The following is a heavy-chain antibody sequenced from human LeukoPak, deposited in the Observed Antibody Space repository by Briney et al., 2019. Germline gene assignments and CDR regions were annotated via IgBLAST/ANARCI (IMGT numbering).Heavy chain of an antibody. CDR2: IYHSGST. V-gene: IGHV4-4*02. Sequence: SETLSLTCAVSGGSISNENWWGWVRRPPGKGLEWIGEIYHSGSTNYIPSLKSRVTISVDKSKNQFSLKLTSVTVADTAVYYCAGSPIGYGMDVWGQGTTVTVSS. CDR3: AGSPIGYGMDV. J-gene: IGHJ6*02. CDR1: GGSISNENW.